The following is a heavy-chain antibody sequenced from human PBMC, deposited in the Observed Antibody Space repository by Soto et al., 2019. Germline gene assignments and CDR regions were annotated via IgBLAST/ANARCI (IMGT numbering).Heavy chain of an antibody. CDR2: IIPILGIA. Sequence: ASVKVSCKASGGTFSSYTISWVRQAPGQGLEWMGRIIPILGIANYAQKFQGRVTITADTSTSTAYMELSSLRSDDTAVYYCARDNHVYGDFLDYWGQGTLVTVSS. D-gene: IGHD4-17*01. CDR3: ARDNHVYGDFLDY. J-gene: IGHJ4*02. V-gene: IGHV1-69*04. CDR1: GGTFSSYT.